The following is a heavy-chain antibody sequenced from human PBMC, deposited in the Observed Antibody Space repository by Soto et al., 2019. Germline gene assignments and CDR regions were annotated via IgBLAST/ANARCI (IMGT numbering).Heavy chain of an antibody. V-gene: IGHV1-69*01. Sequence: QVQLVQSGAEVKKPGSSVKVSCKASGGTFSSYAISWVRQAPGQGLEWMGGIIPIFGTANYAQKFQGRVTINADESTSTAYMELSSLRSEDTAVYYCAREAREGYCSSTSCPYYYYGMDVWGQGTTVTVSS. CDR1: GGTFSSYA. D-gene: IGHD2-2*01. J-gene: IGHJ6*02. CDR2: IIPIFGTA. CDR3: AREAREGYCSSTSCPYYYYGMDV.